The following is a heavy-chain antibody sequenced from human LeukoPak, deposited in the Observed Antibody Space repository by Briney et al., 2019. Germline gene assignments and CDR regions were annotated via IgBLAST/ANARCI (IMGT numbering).Heavy chain of an antibody. D-gene: IGHD2-2*02. V-gene: IGHV1-2*02. Sequence: ASVKVSYKASGYTFTGYYMHWVRQAPGQGLEWMGWINPNSGGTNYAQKFQGRVTMTRDTSTGTVYMELSSLRSEDTAVYYCARDLGIVVVPAAIQFDYWGQGTLVTVSS. CDR2: INPNSGGT. J-gene: IGHJ4*02. CDR1: GYTFTGYY. CDR3: ARDLGIVVVPAAIQFDY.